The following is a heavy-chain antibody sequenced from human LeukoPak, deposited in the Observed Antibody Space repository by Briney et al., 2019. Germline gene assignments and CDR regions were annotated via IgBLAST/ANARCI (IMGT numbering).Heavy chain of an antibody. CDR1: GYTFTSYH. CDR2: INPSGGST. J-gene: IGHJ4*02. D-gene: IGHD1-14*01. Sequence: ASVTVSCKASGYTFTSYHLHWGRQAPGQGLEWMGIINPSGGSTFYAQKFQGRLTMTRDTSTSTVYIELSSLRSEDTAVYYCARGGNRNCDYCGQGTLVTVSS. CDR3: ARGGNRNCDY. V-gene: IGHV1-46*01.